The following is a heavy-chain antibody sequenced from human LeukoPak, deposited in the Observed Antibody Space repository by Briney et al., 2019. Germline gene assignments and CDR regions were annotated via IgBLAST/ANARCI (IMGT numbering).Heavy chain of an antibody. Sequence: GGSLRLSCVASGFSFSTYAMVWVRQAPGKGLEWVSAMTRDGRTFYADSVQGRVTISRDNSKNTLYLQMSSLGAEDTADYFCANVEVADASPHFYLDVWGTGTTVTVSS. V-gene: IGHV3-23*01. CDR2: MTRDGRT. J-gene: IGHJ6*03. CDR3: ANVEVADASPHFYLDV. CDR1: GFSFSTYA. D-gene: IGHD6-13*01.